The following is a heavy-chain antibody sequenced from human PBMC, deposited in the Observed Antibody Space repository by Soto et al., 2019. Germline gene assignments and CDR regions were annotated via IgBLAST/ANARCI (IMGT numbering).Heavy chain of an antibody. CDR2: ISSSGSTT. Sequence: PVGSLRLSCEGSGFTFSSYSMSWVRQSPGKGLQWVAYISSSGSTTYYGDSVKGRFSISRDNTKDSVFLQMNRLRDEDTSVYFCARAVAGTVYDYWGQGALVTVSS. J-gene: IGHJ4*02. CDR1: GFTFSSYS. V-gene: IGHV3-48*02. CDR3: ARAVAGTVYDY. D-gene: IGHD6-19*01.